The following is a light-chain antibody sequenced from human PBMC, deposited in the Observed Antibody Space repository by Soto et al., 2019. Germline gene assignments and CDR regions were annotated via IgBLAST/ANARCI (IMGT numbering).Light chain of an antibody. CDR3: QQYNSDWT. V-gene: IGKV1-5*01. Sequence: DIQMTQSPSTLSASLGDRVTITCRASQSISKWLAWYQQKPGKAPKLLIYDASDLESGVPSRFSGSGSGTDFILTISRLQPDDFASYYCQQYNSDWTFGQGTKVDI. J-gene: IGKJ1*01. CDR2: DAS. CDR1: QSISKW.